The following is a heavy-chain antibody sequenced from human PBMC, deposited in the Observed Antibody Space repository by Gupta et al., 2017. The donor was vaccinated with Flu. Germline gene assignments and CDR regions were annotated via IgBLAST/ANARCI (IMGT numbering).Heavy chain of an antibody. CDR1: GFSFSNYW. CDR3: VRDSFGFDARYDD. V-gene: IGHV3-7*01. CDR2: KNKDGTEK. D-gene: IGHD3-3*01. J-gene: IGHJ4*02. Sequence: ASGFSFSNYWMSWVRQAPGKGLEWVAHKNKDGTEKNYAGFVKGRFTVSRDNARNSLSLQMHNLRVEDTAVYFCVRDSFGFDARYDDWGQGTVVAVSS.